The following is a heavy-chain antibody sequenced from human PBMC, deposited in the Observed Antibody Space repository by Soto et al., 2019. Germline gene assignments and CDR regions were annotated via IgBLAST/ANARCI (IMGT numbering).Heavy chain of an antibody. V-gene: IGHV3-33*01. J-gene: IGHJ6*02. CDR3: ARQYVDIVATINYYYYGMDV. CDR2: IWYDGSNK. CDR1: GFTFSSYG. D-gene: IGHD5-12*01. Sequence: QVQLVESGGGVVQPGRSLRLSCAASGFTFSSYGMHWVRQAPGKGLEWVAVIWYDGSNKYYADSVKGRFTISRDNSKKTLYLQMNSLRAEDTAVYYCARQYVDIVATINYYYYGMDVWGQGTTVTVSS.